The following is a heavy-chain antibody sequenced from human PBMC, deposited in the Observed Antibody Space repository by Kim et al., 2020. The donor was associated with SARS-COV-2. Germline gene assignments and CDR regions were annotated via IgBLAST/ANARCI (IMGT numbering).Heavy chain of an antibody. Sequence: SETLSLTCTVSGGSISSSSYYWGWIRQPPGKGLEWIGSIYYSGSTYYNPSLKSRVTISVDTSKNQFSLKLSSVTAADTAVYYCADLRYSSSSFAFDIWGQGTMVTVSS. CDR3: ADLRYSSSSFAFDI. J-gene: IGHJ3*02. D-gene: IGHD6-6*01. CDR2: IYYSGST. CDR1: GGSISSSSYY. V-gene: IGHV4-39*01.